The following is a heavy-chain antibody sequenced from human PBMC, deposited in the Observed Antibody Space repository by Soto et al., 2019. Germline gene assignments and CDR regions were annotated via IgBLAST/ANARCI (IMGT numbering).Heavy chain of an antibody. J-gene: IGHJ4*02. CDR2: ISANNGNT. Sequence: GASVKVSCKASGYTLTTFGISWVRQAPGQGLEWVGWISANNGNTKYSQKFQGRVSLTTETSASTAYMELRSLRSDDTAVYFCAREPYLPKARNDFWGPGTLVTVSS. CDR3: AREPYLPKARNDF. CDR1: GYTLTTFG. V-gene: IGHV1-18*01.